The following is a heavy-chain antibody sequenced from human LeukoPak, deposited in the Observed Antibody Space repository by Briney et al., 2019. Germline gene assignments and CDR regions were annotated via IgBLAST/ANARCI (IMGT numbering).Heavy chain of an antibody. Sequence: GASVKVSCKVSGYTLTELSMHWVRQAPGKGLEWMGGFDPEDGETIYAQKFQGRVTMTEDTSTDTAYMELSSLRSEDTAVYYCARRDGSTWPVNAIDIWGQGTMVTVSS. CDR1: GYTLTELS. V-gene: IGHV1-24*01. J-gene: IGHJ3*02. CDR2: FDPEDGET. D-gene: IGHD2-15*01. CDR3: ARRDGSTWPVNAIDI.